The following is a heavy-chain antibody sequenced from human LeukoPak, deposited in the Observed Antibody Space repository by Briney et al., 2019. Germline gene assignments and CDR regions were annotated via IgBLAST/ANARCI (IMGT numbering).Heavy chain of an antibody. J-gene: IGHJ4*02. CDR3: ARAPLEYSSSSGDC. CDR2: IYTSGST. D-gene: IGHD6-6*01. CDR1: GGSISSGSYY. V-gene: IGHV4-61*02. Sequence: ASQTLSLTCTVSGGSISSGSYYWSWIRQPAGKGLEWIGRIYTSGSTNYNPSLKSRVTISVDTSKNQFSLKLSSVTAADTAVYYCARAPLEYSSSSGDCWGQGTLVTVSS.